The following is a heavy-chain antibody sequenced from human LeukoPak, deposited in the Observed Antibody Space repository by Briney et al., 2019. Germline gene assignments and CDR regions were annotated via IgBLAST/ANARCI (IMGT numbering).Heavy chain of an antibody. V-gene: IGHV3-7*01. CDR2: IKQDGSKK. D-gene: IGHD3-10*01. CDR3: ARASKVTMVRGGGTRKFGAFDI. J-gene: IGHJ3*02. Sequence: TGGSLRLSCVASGFPFSSYWMTWVRKAPGKGLEWVANIKQDGSKKSYVDSVKGRFTISRDNAKNSLYLQMNSLRAEDTAVYYCARASKVTMVRGGGTRKFGAFDIWGQGTMVTVSS. CDR1: GFPFSSYW.